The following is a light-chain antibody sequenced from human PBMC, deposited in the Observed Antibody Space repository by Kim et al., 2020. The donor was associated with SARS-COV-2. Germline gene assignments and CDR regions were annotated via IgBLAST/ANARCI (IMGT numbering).Light chain of an antibody. CDR3: NSRDSNDNVV. J-gene: IGLJ2*01. CDR1: LLRVYY. Sequence: VSLGQTVRNPCQGALLRVYYATWYQPKPGQAPILVIYGKNNRPSGIPDRFAGSSSGHTASLTITVTQAGDEADYYCNSRDSNDNVVFGGGTQLTVL. CDR2: GKN. V-gene: IGLV3-19*01.